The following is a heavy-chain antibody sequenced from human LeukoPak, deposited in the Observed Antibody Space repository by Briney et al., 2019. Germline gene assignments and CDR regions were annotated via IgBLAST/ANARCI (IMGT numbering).Heavy chain of an antibody. CDR3: AKDLYDSSGSRYDY. CDR2: MSESGSST. D-gene: IGHD3-22*01. V-gene: IGHV3-23*01. Sequence: GGSLRLSCAASGFTFSNYAMSWVRQAPGKGLEWAAAMSESGSSTWYADSVKGRLTISRDNSKNTLFLQMNSLRAEDTAVYYCAKDLYDSSGSRYDYWGQGTLVTVSS. CDR1: GFTFSNYA. J-gene: IGHJ4*02.